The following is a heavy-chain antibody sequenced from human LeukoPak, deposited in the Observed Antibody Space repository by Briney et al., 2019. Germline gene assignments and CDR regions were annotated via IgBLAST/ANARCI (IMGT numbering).Heavy chain of an antibody. D-gene: IGHD6-13*01. J-gene: IGHJ5*02. CDR3: ARLHHSSSNWWLDP. CDR1: GGSISSYY. V-gene: IGHV4-59*08. Sequence: SETLSLTCTVSGGSISSYYWSWIRQPPGKGLEWIGYIYYSGSTNYNPSLKSRVTISVDTSKNQFSLKLSSVTAADTAVYYCARLHHSSSNWWLDPWGQGTLVTVSS. CDR2: IYYSGST.